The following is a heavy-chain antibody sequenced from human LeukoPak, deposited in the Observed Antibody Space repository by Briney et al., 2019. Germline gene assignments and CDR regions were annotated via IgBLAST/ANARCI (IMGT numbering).Heavy chain of an antibody. CDR2: INPNTGYT. Sequence: ASVKVSCKASGYSFTGYYIHWVRQAPGQGLEWMGRINPNTGYTRDVPKFQGRVTMTRDTSMTTAYMEVTRLRSDDTAVYFCARGRIIAFGSVIGLLDSWGQGTLVTVSS. CDR1: GYSFTGYY. D-gene: IGHD3-16*02. J-gene: IGHJ4*02. V-gene: IGHV1-2*02. CDR3: ARGRIIAFGSVIGLLDS.